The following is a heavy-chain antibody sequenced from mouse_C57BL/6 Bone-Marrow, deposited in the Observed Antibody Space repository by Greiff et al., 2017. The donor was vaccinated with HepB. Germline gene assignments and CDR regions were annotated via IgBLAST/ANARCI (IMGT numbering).Heavy chain of an antibody. CDR2: INPDSSTI. CDR3: ARRSYYGRYAMDY. J-gene: IGHJ4*01. CDR1: AVDFSRYW. D-gene: IGHD1-1*01. V-gene: IGHV4-1*01. Sequence: AAAAVDFSRYWMSWVRRAPGKGLEWIGEINPDSSTINYAPSLQDKFIISRDNAQNTLDLQRSKVRSEDTALDDCARRSYYGRYAMDYWGQGTSVTVSS.